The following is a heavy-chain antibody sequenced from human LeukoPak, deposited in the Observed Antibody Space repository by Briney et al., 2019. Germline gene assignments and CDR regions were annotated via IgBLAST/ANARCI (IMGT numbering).Heavy chain of an antibody. V-gene: IGHV3-15*01. CDR3: TTPVWVVVAATRVDY. J-gene: IGHJ4*02. D-gene: IGHD2-15*01. Sequence: GGSLRLSCAASGFTFSNAWMSWVRQAPGKGLEWVGRTKSKTDGGTTDYAAPVKGRFTISRDDSKNTLYLQMNSLKTEDTAVYYCTTPVWVVVAATRVDYWGQGTLVTVSS. CDR2: TKSKTDGGTT. CDR1: GFTFSNAW.